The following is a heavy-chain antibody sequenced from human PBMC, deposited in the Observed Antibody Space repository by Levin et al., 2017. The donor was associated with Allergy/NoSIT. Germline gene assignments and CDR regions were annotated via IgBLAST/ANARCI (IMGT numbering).Heavy chain of an antibody. V-gene: IGHV4-59*01. CDR2: IYYSGST. CDR3: ARMYCSMTSCYAGMGLNGFDP. J-gene: IGHJ5*02. Sequence: SETLSLTCTVSGGSISSYYWSWIRQPPGKGLEWIGYIYYSGSTNYNPSLKSRVTISVDTSKNQFSLKLSSVTAADTAAYSCARMYCSMTSCYAGMGLNGFDPWGQGTLVTVSS. CDR1: GGSISSYY. D-gene: IGHD2-2*01.